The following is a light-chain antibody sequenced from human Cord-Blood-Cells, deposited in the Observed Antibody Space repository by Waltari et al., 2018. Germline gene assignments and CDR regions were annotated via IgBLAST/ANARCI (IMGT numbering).Light chain of an antibody. CDR3: SSYTSSSTRV. V-gene: IGLV2-14*01. J-gene: IGLJ3*02. CDR2: DVS. CDR1: SSDVGGYNY. Sequence: QSALTQPAPVSGPPGQSITISCTGTSSDVGGYNYVPWYQQHPGKAPKLMIYDVSNRPSGVSNRFSGSKSGNTASLTISGLQAEDEADYYCSSYTSSSTRVFGGGTKLTVL.